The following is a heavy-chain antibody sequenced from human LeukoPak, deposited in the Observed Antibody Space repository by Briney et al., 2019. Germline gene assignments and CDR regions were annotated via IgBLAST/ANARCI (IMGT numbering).Heavy chain of an antibody. Sequence: GGSLRLSCAASGFTFSSYGMHWVRQAPGKGLEWVAVISYDGSNKYYADSVKGRFTISRDNSKNTMYLQMNSLRAEDTAVYYCAMTGDDFWSGGFDYWGQGTLVTVSS. V-gene: IGHV3-30*03. CDR3: AMTGDDFWSGGFDY. CDR1: GFTFSSYG. D-gene: IGHD3-3*01. J-gene: IGHJ4*02. CDR2: ISYDGSNK.